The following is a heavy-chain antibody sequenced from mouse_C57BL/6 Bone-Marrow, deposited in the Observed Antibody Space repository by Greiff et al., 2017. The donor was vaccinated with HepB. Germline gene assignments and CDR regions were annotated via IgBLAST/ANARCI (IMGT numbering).Heavy chain of an antibody. V-gene: IGHV5-12*01. CDR3: ARHGSLLFAY. J-gene: IGHJ3*01. Sequence: EVKVVESGGGLVQPGGSLKLSCAASGFTFSDYYMYWVRQTPEKRLEWVAYISNGGGSTYYPDTVKGRFTISRDNAKNTLYLQMSRLKSEDTAMYYCARHGSLLFAYWGQGTLVTVSA. D-gene: IGHD2-1*01. CDR2: ISNGGGST. CDR1: GFTFSDYY.